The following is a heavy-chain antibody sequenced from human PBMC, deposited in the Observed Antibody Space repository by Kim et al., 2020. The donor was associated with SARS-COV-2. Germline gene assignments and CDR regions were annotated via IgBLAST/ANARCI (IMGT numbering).Heavy chain of an antibody. V-gene: IGHV3-23*01. D-gene: IGHD2-8*02. CDR3: AKDHNLYWDMAV. CDR2: T. Sequence: TSDAESVKDRLTVSRDNSENTLYLQMNSLRAEDTAVYYCAKDHNLYWDMAVWGQGTTVTVSS. J-gene: IGHJ6*02.